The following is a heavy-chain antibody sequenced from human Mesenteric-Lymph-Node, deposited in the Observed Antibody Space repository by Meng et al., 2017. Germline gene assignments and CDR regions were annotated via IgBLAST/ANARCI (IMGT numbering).Heavy chain of an antibody. CDR1: GYSFTTYG. CDR2: VNAASGNT. J-gene: IGHJ4*02. CDR3: AKSSLHAGTLCFDS. Sequence: QVQLVQSGAEVKNPGASVKVSCKTSGYSFTTYGIHWVRQAPGQSLEWMGWVNAASGNTRYSQKFQDRVTINRDTSASSAYMEVSSLRSEDTAVYYCAKSSLHAGTLCFDSWGQGTLVTVSS. D-gene: IGHD2-21*01. V-gene: IGHV1-3*01.